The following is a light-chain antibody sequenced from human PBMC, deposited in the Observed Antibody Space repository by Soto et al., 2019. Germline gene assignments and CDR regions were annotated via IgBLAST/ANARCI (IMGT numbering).Light chain of an antibody. CDR3: QQYGNLPPFT. V-gene: IGKV1-33*01. J-gene: IGKJ3*01. CDR2: DAS. CDR1: QDISNY. Sequence: DIQMTQSPSSLPASVGDRVTITCQASQDISNYLNWYQQKPGKAPKLLIYDASNLETGVPSRFSGSGSGTDFTFTISSLQPEDIATYYCQQYGNLPPFTFGPGTKVDIK.